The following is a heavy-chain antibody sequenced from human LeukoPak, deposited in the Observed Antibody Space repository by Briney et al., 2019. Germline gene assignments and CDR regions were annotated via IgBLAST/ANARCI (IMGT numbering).Heavy chain of an antibody. Sequence: GGSLRLSCAASGFTFNKFALSWVRQAPGKGLEWVSAISINGDGTYYADSVRGRFTISRDNSKNTLYLQMNSLKTEDTAVYYCAKDLLFPRFGGESWGQGTLVTVSS. CDR3: AKDLLFPRFGGES. V-gene: IGHV3-23*01. J-gene: IGHJ5*02. CDR1: GFTFNKFA. D-gene: IGHD3-10*01. CDR2: ISINGDGT.